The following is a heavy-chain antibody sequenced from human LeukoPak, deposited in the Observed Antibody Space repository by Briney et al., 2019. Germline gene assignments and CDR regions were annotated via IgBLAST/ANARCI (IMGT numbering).Heavy chain of an antibody. CDR1: SGSISTYY. CDR2: IYDYGST. D-gene: IGHD1-26*01. Sequence: SETLSLTCTVSSGSISTYYWSWIRQPPGKGLEWIGYIYDYGSTNIHPSLKSRVTISKDTSKNQFSLKLSSVTAADTAVYYCARVGFVGATILGAFDIWGQGTTVTVSS. V-gene: IGHV4-59*01. J-gene: IGHJ3*02. CDR3: ARVGFVGATILGAFDI.